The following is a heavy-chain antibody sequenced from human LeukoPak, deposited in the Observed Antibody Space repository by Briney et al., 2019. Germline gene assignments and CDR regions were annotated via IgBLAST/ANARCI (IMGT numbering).Heavy chain of an antibody. CDR3: AKMRGLTWADAFDI. CDR1: GFTFVGYA. Sequence: GGSLRLSCAASGFTFVGYAMNWVRQAPGKGLEWVSAISGSGDVSYYADSVKGRFTLSRDNSKNTLYLQMNSLRAEDTAVYYCAKMRGLTWADAFDIWGQGTMVTVSS. J-gene: IGHJ3*02. D-gene: IGHD7-27*01. CDR2: ISGSGDVS. V-gene: IGHV3-23*01.